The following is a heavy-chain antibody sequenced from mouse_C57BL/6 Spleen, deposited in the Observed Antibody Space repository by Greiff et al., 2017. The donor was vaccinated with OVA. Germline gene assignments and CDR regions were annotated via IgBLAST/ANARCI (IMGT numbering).Heavy chain of an antibody. CDR1: GYAFTNYL. CDR3: ARDYYGSSYAMDY. D-gene: IGHD1-1*01. J-gene: IGHJ4*01. CDR2: INPGSGGT. V-gene: IGHV1-54*01. Sequence: VQLQQSGAELVRPGTSVKVSCKASGYAFTNYLIAWVKQRPGQGLEWIGVINPGSGGTNYNEKFKGKATLTADKSSSTAYMQLSSLTSEESAVYFCARDYYGSSYAMDYWGQGTSVTVSS.